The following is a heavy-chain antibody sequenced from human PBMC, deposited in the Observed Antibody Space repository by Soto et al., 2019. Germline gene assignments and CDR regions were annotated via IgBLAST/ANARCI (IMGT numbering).Heavy chain of an antibody. CDR2: IYYSGST. CDR3: ARDRVEMATIDY. V-gene: IGHV4-61*01. J-gene: IGHJ4*02. CDR1: GGSVSSGSYY. Sequence: QVQLQESGPGLVKPSETLSLTCTVSGGSVSSGSYYWSWIRQPPGKGLEWIGYIYYSGSTNYNPSLQSRVTISVDTSKNQFSLKLSSVTAADTAVYYCARDRVEMATIDYWGQGTLVTVSS. D-gene: IGHD5-12*01.